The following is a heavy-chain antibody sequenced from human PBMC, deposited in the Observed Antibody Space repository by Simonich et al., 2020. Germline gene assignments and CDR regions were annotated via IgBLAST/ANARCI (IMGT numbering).Heavy chain of an antibody. J-gene: IGHJ4*02. D-gene: IGHD2-15*01. CDR2: ISASNGNT. V-gene: IGHV1-18*01. Sequence: QVQLVQSGAEVKKPGASVKVSCKASGYTFTSYGISWVRQAPGQGLEWMGWISASNGNTNYAQQIQGRVTMTTDTSTSTAYMELRSLRSDDTAVYYCARASRGTWWYYYFDYWGQGTLVTVSS. CDR3: ARASRGTWWYYYFDY. CDR1: GYTFTSYG.